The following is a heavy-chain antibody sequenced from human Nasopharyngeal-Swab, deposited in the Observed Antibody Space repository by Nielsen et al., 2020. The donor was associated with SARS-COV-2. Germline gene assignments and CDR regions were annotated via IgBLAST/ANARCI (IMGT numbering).Heavy chain of an antibody. CDR2: IVVGSVNT. Sequence: WVRQAPGQRLEWIGLIVVGSVNTNSAQKFQEGVTITRDMSTSTAYIELSSLRSEDTAVYYWAATVAGMGSYGDWGQGTLVTVSS. V-gene: IGHV1-58*01. D-gene: IGHD6-19*01. CDR3: AATVAGMGSYGD. J-gene: IGHJ4*02.